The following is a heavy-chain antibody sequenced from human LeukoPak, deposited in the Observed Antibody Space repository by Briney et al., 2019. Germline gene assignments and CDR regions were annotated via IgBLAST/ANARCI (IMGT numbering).Heavy chain of an antibody. CDR3: VRDLGGRSGH. CDR2: INEDGSTT. J-gene: IGHJ4*02. CDR1: GFTFSSYA. V-gene: IGHV3-74*01. D-gene: IGHD1-26*01. Sequence: GGSLRLSCSASGFTFSSYAMHWVRQAPGKGLVWVSRINEDGSTTNYADSVKGRSTIFRDNAKNTLYLQMNSLRAEDTAVYYCVRDLGGRSGHWGQGTLVTVSS.